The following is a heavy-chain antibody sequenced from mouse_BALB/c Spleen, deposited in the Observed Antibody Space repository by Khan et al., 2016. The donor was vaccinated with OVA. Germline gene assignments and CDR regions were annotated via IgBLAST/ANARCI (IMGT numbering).Heavy chain of an antibody. Sequence: QVQLQQSGAELARPGASVKLSCKASGYTFTSYWMQWVKQRPGQGLEWIGAIYPGDGDTRYTQKFKGKATLTADKSSSTAYMQLSSLASEDSAVYYCASGSWVYFDYWGQGTTLTVSS. CDR2: IYPGDGDT. J-gene: IGHJ2*01. CDR1: GYTFTSYW. V-gene: IGHV1-87*01. D-gene: IGHD1-1*02. CDR3: ASGSWVYFDY.